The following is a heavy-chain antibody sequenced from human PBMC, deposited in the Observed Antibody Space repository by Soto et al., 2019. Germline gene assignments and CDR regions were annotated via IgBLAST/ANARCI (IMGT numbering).Heavy chain of an antibody. J-gene: IGHJ6*02. V-gene: IGHV2-5*01. Sequence: QITLKESGPTQVKPTQTLTLTCTLSGFSLNTGGGGVVWIRQPPGKALEWLALIYWNDDKRYSPSLKSRLTITKDTSRNQVVLTMTNMDPVDTATYYGARRPNWGMDGLGAWGQGTTVTVSS. CDR1: GFSLNTGGGG. CDR3: ARRPNWGMDGLGA. CDR2: IYWNDDK. D-gene: IGHD7-27*01.